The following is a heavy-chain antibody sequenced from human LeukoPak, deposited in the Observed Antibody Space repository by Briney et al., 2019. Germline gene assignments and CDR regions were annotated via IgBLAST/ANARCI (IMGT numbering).Heavy chain of an antibody. D-gene: IGHD3-10*01. J-gene: IGHJ4*02. CDR3: ARDSKSVRGVKANDY. V-gene: IGHV1-18*01. Sequence: GASVKVSCKASGCTFTSYGISWVRQAPGQGLEWMGWISAYNGNTNYAQKLQGRVTMTTDTSTSTAYMELRSLRSDDTAVYYCARDSKSVRGVKANDYWGQGTLVTVSS. CDR2: ISAYNGNT. CDR1: GCTFTSYG.